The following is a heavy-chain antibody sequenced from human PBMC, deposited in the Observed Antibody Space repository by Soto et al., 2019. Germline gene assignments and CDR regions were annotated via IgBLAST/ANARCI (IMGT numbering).Heavy chain of an antibody. Sequence: GGSLRLSCAASDFAFSSDGIHWVRQAQGKGLEWVAASSYDGRETFYADSVKGRLPISRDNAKNSLYLQMNSLRAEDTAGYYCARGSVLRFLEWLSTFDYWGQGTLVTVSS. D-gene: IGHD3-3*01. V-gene: IGHV3-30*03. J-gene: IGHJ4*02. CDR2: SSYDGRET. CDR3: ARGSVLRFLEWLSTFDY. CDR1: DFAFSSDG.